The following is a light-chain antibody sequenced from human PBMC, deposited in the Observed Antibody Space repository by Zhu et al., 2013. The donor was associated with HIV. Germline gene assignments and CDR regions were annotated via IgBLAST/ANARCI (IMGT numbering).Light chain of an antibody. CDR3: QAWDSSTHNYV. V-gene: IGLV3-1*01. J-gene: IGLJ1*01. Sequence: SYELTQPPSVSVSPGQTASITCSGDKLGDKYACWYQQKPGQSPVLVIYQDNKRPSGIPERFSGSNSGNTATLTISGTQATDEADYYCQAWDSSTHNYVFGTGTKVTVL. CDR2: QDN. CDR1: KLGDKY.